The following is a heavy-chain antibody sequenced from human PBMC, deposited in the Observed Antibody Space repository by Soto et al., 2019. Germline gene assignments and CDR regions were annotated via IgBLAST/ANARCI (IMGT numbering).Heavy chain of an antibody. Sequence: SSVKVSFKVSGYTLTELSMHWVRQAPGKGLEWMGGFDPEDGETIYAQKFQGRVTMTEDTSTDTAYMELSSLRSEDTAVYYCAATMRLSYCNGMDVWGQGTTVTVSS. CDR1: GYTLTELS. J-gene: IGHJ6*02. CDR2: FDPEDGET. CDR3: AATMRLSYCNGMDV. D-gene: IGHD3-3*01. V-gene: IGHV1-24*01.